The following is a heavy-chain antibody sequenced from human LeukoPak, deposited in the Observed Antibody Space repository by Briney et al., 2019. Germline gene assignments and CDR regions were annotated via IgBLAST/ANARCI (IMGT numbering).Heavy chain of an antibody. J-gene: IGHJ4*02. V-gene: IGHV4-4*09. D-gene: IGHD1-26*01. CDR1: GGSISSYY. CDR3: ARHEDGWELNFDY. Sequence: PSETLSLTCTVSGGSISSYYWSWIRQPPGKGLEWIGYIYTSGSTNYNPSLKSRVTISVDPSKNQFSLKLSSVTAADTAVYYCARHEDGWELNFDYWGQGTLVTVSS. CDR2: IYTSGST.